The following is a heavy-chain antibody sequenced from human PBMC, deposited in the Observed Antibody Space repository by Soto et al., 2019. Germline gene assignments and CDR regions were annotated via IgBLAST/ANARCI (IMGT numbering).Heavy chain of an antibody. D-gene: IGHD6-6*01. CDR2: IKEDGSEK. V-gene: IGHV3-7*01. Sequence: EVQLVESGGGLVQPGGSLRLSCAASGFTFSSYWMSWVRQAPGKGLEWVANIKEDGSEKPYVDSVKGRFTISRDNAKNXLYLQMNSLRVEDTAVYYCARDSFNVDYSSSSWVYWGEGTLVTVSS. J-gene: IGHJ4*02. CDR1: GFTFSSYW. CDR3: ARDSFNVDYSSSSWVY.